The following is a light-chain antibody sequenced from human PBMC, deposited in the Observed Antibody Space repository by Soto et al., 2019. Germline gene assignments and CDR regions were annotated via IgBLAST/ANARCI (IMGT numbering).Light chain of an antibody. V-gene: IGKV3-20*01. J-gene: IGKJ2*01. CDR1: RSFSSSY. CDR2: AAS. Sequence: EIVLTQSPCTLSLSPGERATLSCRASRSFSSSYLAWYQQKPGQAPKLLIYAASTRATGIPDRFSGSGSATDFTLTISRLEPEDSAVYYCKQYGSSPPYTFGQGTKLEIK. CDR3: KQYGSSPPYT.